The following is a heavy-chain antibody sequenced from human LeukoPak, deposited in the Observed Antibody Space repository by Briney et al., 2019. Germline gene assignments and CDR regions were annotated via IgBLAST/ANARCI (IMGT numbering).Heavy chain of an antibody. CDR1: GYTFTSYG. J-gene: IGHJ4*02. CDR3: ARDVRGGIYDRGKNDY. CDR2: ISAYNGNT. V-gene: IGHV1-18*01. Sequence: ASVKVSCKASGYTFTSYGISWVRQAPGQGLEWMGWISAYNGNTNYAQKPQGRVTMTTDTSTSTAYMELRSLRSDDTAVYYCARDVRGGIYDRGKNDYWGQGTLVTVSS. D-gene: IGHD2-15*01.